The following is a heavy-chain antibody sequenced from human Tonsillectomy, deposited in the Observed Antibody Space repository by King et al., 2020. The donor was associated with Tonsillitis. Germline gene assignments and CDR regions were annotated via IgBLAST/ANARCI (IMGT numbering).Heavy chain of an antibody. V-gene: IGHV4-39*01. CDR2: MYYSGTM. CDR1: GGSISSSDHY. D-gene: IGHD1-26*01. Sequence: LQLQESGPGVVERSETLSLTCTVSGGSISSSDHYWAWIRQPPGKGLEWIGYMYYSGTMFYNPSLKSRITISGGTSENRFSLKLSSVTAADTAVYFCARSVSGSFDYWGQGALVTVSS. CDR3: ARSVSGSFDY. J-gene: IGHJ4*02.